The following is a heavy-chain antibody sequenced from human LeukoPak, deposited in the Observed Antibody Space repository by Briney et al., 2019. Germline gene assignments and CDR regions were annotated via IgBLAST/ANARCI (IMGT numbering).Heavy chain of an antibody. CDR1: GFTFSSNA. V-gene: IGHV3-23*01. Sequence: GGSLRLSRAASGFTFSSNAMSWVRQAPGKGLEWVSAIIGSGGSTYYADSVKGRFTISRDNSKNTLYLQMNSLRAEDTAVYYCAKAYYYYYYMDVWGKGTTVTVSS. CDR2: IIGSGGST. CDR3: AKAYYYYYYMDV. J-gene: IGHJ6*03.